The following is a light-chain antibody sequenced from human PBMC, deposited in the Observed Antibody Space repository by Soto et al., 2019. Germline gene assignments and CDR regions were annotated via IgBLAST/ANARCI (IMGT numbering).Light chain of an antibody. CDR3: QHYSSNSGT. CDR2: DAS. V-gene: IGKV1-5*01. Sequence: DIQMTQSPSTLSASVGDRVTITCRASQRMSGFLAWYRQKPGKAPQLLISDASSLESGVPSRFSGGGSGTAFTLTISSLQPEDFATYYCQHYSSNSGTFGPGTKVDIK. CDR1: QRMSGF. J-gene: IGKJ1*01.